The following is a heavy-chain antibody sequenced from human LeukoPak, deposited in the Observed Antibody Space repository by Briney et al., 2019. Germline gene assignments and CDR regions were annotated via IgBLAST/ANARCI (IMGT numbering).Heavy chain of an antibody. CDR3: AKDPHVLRFLEWLSAFDY. Sequence: GGSLRLPCAASGFTFSNYAMSWVRQAPGKGLEWVSAISGSGDSTYYTDSVKGRFTISRDNSKNTLYLQMNSLRAEDTAVYYCAKDPHVLRFLEWLSAFDYWGQGTLVTVSS. V-gene: IGHV3-23*01. CDR2: ISGSGDST. CDR1: GFTFSNYA. D-gene: IGHD3-3*01. J-gene: IGHJ4*02.